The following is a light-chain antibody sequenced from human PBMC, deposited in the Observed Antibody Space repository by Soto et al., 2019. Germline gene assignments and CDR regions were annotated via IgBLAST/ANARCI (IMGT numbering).Light chain of an antibody. V-gene: IGLV2-14*01. CDR1: TNDVGTYNF. Sequence: QSALTQPASVSGSPGQSITISCSGTTNDVGTYNFVSWYQQHPGKVTKLMIFAVSSRPSGVSDRFSGSKSGSTASLTISGLQAEDEAYYYCASYTTYSTLVFGGGTKVTVL. CDR2: AVS. CDR3: ASYTTYSTLV. J-gene: IGLJ2*01.